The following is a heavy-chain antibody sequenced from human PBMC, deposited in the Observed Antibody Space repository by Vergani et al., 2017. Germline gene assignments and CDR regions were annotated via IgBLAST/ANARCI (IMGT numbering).Heavy chain of an antibody. Sequence: QLQLQESGPGLVKPSETLSLTCTVSGVSIGSNSYYWGWIRQPPGKGLEWIGTIYYTGTTYYNEAHKSRLTISVDTSKNQFSLNLTSVTAADTAVYYCTRHGRSGWACYFLHWGQGTLVTASS. CDR1: GVSIGSNSYY. CDR2: IYYTGTT. CDR3: TRHGRSGWACYFLH. V-gene: IGHV4-39*01. D-gene: IGHD6-19*01. J-gene: IGHJ1*01.